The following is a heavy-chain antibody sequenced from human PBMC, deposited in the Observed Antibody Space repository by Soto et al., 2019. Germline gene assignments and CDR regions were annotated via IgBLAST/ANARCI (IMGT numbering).Heavy chain of an antibody. D-gene: IGHD3-10*01. CDR3: ARMASSGSLNWSDP. CDR2: MNPGSGNT. Sequence: VNFSCKASGYTFPNYEINCGRYATGQGLEWMGWMNPGSGNTGYAHKFQGRVTMTSNISISTAYMELSRLGSDDTAIYYCARMASSGSLNWSDPWGQGTLVTVSS. V-gene: IGHV1-8*01. J-gene: IGHJ5*02. CDR1: GYTFPNYE.